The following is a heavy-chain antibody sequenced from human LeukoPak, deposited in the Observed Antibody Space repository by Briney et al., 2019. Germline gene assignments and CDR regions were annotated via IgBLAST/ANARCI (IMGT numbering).Heavy chain of an antibody. CDR3: AKDVSSSWYYFDY. D-gene: IGHD6-13*01. CDR1: GFTFSSYG. Sequence: GGSLRLSCAASGFTFSSYGMHWVRQAPGKGLEWAAVISYDGSNKYYADSVKGRFTISRDNSKNTLYLQMNSLRAEDTAVYYCAKDVSSSWYYFDYWGQGTLVTVSS. J-gene: IGHJ4*02. CDR2: ISYDGSNK. V-gene: IGHV3-30*18.